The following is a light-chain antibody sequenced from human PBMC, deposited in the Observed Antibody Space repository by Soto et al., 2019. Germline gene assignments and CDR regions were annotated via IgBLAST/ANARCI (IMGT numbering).Light chain of an antibody. Sequence: EIVMTQSPATLSVSPGGRATLSCRASQSISDTLAWYQQKPGQAPRLLIYGASTRATGIPARFSGSGSGTDFTLTISRLEPEDFAVYYCQQYGSSPSITFGQGTRLEIK. CDR1: QSISDT. CDR2: GAS. V-gene: IGKV3-15*01. CDR3: QQYGSSPSIT. J-gene: IGKJ5*01.